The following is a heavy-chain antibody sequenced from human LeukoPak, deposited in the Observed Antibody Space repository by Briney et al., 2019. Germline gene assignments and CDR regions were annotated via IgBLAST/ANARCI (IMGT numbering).Heavy chain of an antibody. D-gene: IGHD1/OR15-1a*01. CDR1: GGFISSYY. J-gene: IGHJ4*02. CDR3: ATGTVSGDFDY. CDR2: IYDSGSA. Sequence: PSETLSLTCTVSGGFISSYYWNWIRQPPGKGLEWIGYIYDSGSANYHSSLESRVTMSIDTSKKQFSLQVSSLTAADTAVYYCATGTVSGDFDYWGQGTLVTVSS. V-gene: IGHV4-59*08.